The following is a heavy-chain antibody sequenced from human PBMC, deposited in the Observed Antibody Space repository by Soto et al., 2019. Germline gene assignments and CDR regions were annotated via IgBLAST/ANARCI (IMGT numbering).Heavy chain of an antibody. CDR1: GFTFSSYA. CDR2: ISYDGSNK. CDR3: AGGVVVAANSRYYYYGMDV. J-gene: IGHJ6*02. Sequence: QVQLVESGGGVVQPGRSLRLSCAASGFTFSSYAMHWVRQAPGKGLEWVAVISYDGSNKYYADSVKGRFTISRDNSKKPLYLQMNRLRAEDTAVYYCAGGVVVAANSRYYYYGMDVWGQGTTVTVSS. D-gene: IGHD2-15*01. V-gene: IGHV3-30-3*01.